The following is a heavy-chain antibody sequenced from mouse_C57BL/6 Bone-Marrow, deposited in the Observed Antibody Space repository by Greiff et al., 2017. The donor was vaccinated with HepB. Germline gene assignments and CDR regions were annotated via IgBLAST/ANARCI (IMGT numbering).Heavy chain of an antibody. CDR3: TTVYGSSPAWFAY. CDR2: IDPEDGDT. Sequence: EVQLQQSGAELVRPGASVKLSCTASGFNIKDCYMHWVKQRPEQGLEWIGRIDPEDGDTEYAPKFQGKATMTADTSSNTAYLQLSSLTSEDTAVYYCTTVYGSSPAWFAYWGQGTLVTVSA. CDR1: GFNIKDCY. D-gene: IGHD1-1*01. V-gene: IGHV14-1*01. J-gene: IGHJ3*01.